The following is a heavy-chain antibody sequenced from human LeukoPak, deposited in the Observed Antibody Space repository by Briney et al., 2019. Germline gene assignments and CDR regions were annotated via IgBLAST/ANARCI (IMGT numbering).Heavy chain of an antibody. Sequence: QPGGSLRLSCAASGFTVSSNYMNWVRQGPGKGLEWVSVRYSGGSTYYADSVTGRFPISRDNSKNTLYLQMNSLRAEDTAVYYCAREAVTRNYFDYWGQGTLVTVSS. D-gene: IGHD4-17*01. CDR1: GFTVSSNY. J-gene: IGHJ4*02. V-gene: IGHV3-53*01. CDR2: RYSGGST. CDR3: AREAVTRNYFDY.